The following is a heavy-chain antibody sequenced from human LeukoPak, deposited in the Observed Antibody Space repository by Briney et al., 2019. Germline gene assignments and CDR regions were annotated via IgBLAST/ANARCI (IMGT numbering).Heavy chain of an antibody. D-gene: IGHD4-17*01. J-gene: IGHJ3*01. CDR2: IHHDGRT. V-gene: IGHV4-34*01. CDR1: GGSLIGHY. Sequence: SETLSLTCAVYGGSLIGHYWSRIRQSPGKGLEWIGDIHHDGRTKYSPSLKSRVSILLDTSKNEVSLRLTPVTAADTALYFCAREPVPQDYGDTGNAYDVRGQGRVLIVSS. CDR3: AREPVPQDYGDTGNAYDV.